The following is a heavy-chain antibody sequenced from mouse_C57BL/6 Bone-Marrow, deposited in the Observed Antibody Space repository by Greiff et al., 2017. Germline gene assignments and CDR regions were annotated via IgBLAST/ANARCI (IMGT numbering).Heavy chain of an antibody. CDR2: INPNYGTT. D-gene: IGHD1-1*01. CDR3: ARQITTVVATRSYFDY. Sequence: VQLKESGPELVKPGASVKISCKASGYSFTDYNMNWVKQSNGKSLEWIGVINPNYGTTSYNQKFNGKATLTVDQSSSTAYMQLNSLTSEDSAVYYCARQITTVVATRSYFDYWGQGTTLTVSS. J-gene: IGHJ2*01. V-gene: IGHV1-39*01. CDR1: GYSFTDYN.